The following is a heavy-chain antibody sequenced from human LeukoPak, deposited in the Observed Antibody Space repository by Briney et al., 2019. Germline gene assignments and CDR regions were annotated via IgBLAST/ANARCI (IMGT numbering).Heavy chain of an antibody. CDR2: IYYSGST. D-gene: IGHD6-6*01. CDR3: ARRVYQTSPSFDY. Sequence: SETLSLTCTVSGGSISSSSYYWSWIRQPPGKGLEWIGYIYYSGSTNYNPSLKSRVTISVDTSKNQFSLKLSSVTAANTAVYYCARRVYQTSPSFDYWGQGTLVTVSS. J-gene: IGHJ4*02. CDR1: GGSISSSSYY. V-gene: IGHV4-61*05.